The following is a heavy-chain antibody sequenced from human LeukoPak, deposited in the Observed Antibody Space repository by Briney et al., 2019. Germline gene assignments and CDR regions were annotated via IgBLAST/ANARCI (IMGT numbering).Heavy chain of an antibody. CDR1: GGSITGDS. D-gene: IGHD6-19*01. CDR3: VTLLGYRSGWYSYY. Sequence: SETLSLTCTVSGGSITGDSWGWIRRPPGKGLEWIGYFYKGGSSSHNPSLKSRVSMSVDTSKNQFSLKLSSVTAADTAMCYCVTLLGYRSGWYSYYWGQGTLVTVSS. J-gene: IGHJ4*02. CDR2: FYKGGSS. V-gene: IGHV4-59*01.